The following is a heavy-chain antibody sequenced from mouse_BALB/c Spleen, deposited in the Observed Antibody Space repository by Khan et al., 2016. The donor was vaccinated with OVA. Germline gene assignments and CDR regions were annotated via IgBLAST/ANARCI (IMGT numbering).Heavy chain of an antibody. CDR1: GYTFTDFA. V-gene: IGHV1S137*01. CDR2: ISTHYGNI. D-gene: IGHD1-3*01. CDR3: ARGSGNGRFAY. J-gene: IGHJ3*01. Sequence: QVQLQQSGPELVRPGVSVKISCKGSGYTFTDFAMHWVKQSHAKSLEWIGVISTHYGNIDYNQKFKDKATMPVDKSSNTAYMELARSTSEDPAVYYCARGSGNGRFAYWGQGTLVTVSA.